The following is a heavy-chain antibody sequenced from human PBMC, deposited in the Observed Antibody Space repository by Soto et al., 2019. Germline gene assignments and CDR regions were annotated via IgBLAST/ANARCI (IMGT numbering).Heavy chain of an antibody. CDR1: GFTFSNYA. CDR2: ISNTGGGT. CDR3: AKDRLAGNFDY. Sequence: LRLSCAASGFTFSNYAMNWVRQAPGMGLEWVATISNTGGGTYYADSVKGRFTISRDNSKNTLYLQMSSLRVEDTAVYYCAKDRLAGNFDYWGQGTQVTVSS. V-gene: IGHV3-23*01. J-gene: IGHJ4*02.